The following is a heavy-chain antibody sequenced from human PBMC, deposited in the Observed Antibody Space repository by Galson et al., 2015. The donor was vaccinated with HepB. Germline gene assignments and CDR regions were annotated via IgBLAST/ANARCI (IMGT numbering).Heavy chain of an antibody. Sequence: SVKVSCKASGNTFTSYGISWVRQAPGQGLEWMGWISAYNGNTNYAQKLQGRVTMTTDTATSTAYMELRSLRSDDTAVYYCARVRKDIAVAGVSDPWGQGTLVTVSS. J-gene: IGHJ5*02. CDR1: GNTFTSYG. D-gene: IGHD6-19*01. CDR3: ARVRKDIAVAGVSDP. CDR2: ISAYNGNT. V-gene: IGHV1-18*01.